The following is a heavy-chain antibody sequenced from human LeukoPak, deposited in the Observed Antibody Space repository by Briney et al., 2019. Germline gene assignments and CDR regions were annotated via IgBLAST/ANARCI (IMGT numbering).Heavy chain of an antibody. Sequence: GGSLRLSCAASGFIFSNYMMTWVRQAPGKVLEWVSTISSNGASIYYADSVKGRFTISRDNSKNTLYLQMSSLRAEDTAVYYCARYCSGSICYAGVDYWGQGTLVPVSS. J-gene: IGHJ4*02. CDR1: GFIFSNYM. V-gene: IGHV3-23*01. CDR2: ISSNGASI. D-gene: IGHD2-2*01. CDR3: ARYCSGSICYAGVDY.